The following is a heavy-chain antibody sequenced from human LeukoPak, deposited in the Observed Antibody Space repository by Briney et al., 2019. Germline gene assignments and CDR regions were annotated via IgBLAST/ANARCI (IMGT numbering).Heavy chain of an antibody. CDR2: IKQDGSEK. Sequence: GGSLRLSCAASGFTFSSYWMSWVRQAPWKGLEWVANIKQDGSEKYYVDSVKGRFTISRDNAKNSLYLQMNSLRAEDTAVYYCARKNYYDSSGYSTTFDYWGQGTLVTVSS. CDR3: ARKNYYDSSGYSTTFDY. D-gene: IGHD3-22*01. CDR1: GFTFSSYW. V-gene: IGHV3-7*01. J-gene: IGHJ4*02.